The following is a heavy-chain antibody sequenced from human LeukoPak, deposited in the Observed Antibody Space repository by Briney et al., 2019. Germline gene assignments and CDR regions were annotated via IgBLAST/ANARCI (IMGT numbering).Heavy chain of an antibody. Sequence: AETLSLTCTVSGGSITTNYMSWIRQPPGKGLEWIGRISTSGGTVYNPSLKSGVTMSVDTSKNQFSLKLSSVTAADTAVYYCARGVFYYDTSGRGYYFDYWGQGTLVTVSS. D-gene: IGHD3-22*01. J-gene: IGHJ4*02. CDR2: ISTSGGT. CDR1: GGSITTNY. V-gene: IGHV4-4*07. CDR3: ARGVFYYDTSGRGYYFDY.